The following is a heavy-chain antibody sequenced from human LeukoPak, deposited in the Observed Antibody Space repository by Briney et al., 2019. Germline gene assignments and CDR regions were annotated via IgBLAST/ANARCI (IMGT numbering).Heavy chain of an antibody. Sequence: PSETLSLTCTVSGESINSNNYYWGWIRQPPGKGLEWIGSLYYHGNTYYNPSLNSRVTISVDTSKNQLSLKLSSVTATDTALYYCARMDVRGSGILPPDYRGQGTLVTVSS. D-gene: IGHD3-10*01. V-gene: IGHV4-39*01. CDR1: GESINSNNYY. CDR3: ARMDVRGSGILPPDY. CDR2: LYYHGNT. J-gene: IGHJ4*02.